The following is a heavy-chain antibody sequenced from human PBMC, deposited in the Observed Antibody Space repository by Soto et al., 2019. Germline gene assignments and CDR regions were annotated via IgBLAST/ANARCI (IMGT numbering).Heavy chain of an antibody. CDR3: ARALIVGTTMYNWFDP. Sequence: GGSLRLSCAASGFTFSNYNIHWVRQAPGKGLEWVAVIWYDGSLKYYADSVEGRFTISRDNSKNTLSLQMNSLRGEDTAVYYCARALIVGTTMYNWFDPWGQGTLLTVSS. D-gene: IGHD1-26*01. J-gene: IGHJ5*02. CDR2: IWYDGSLK. V-gene: IGHV3-33*01. CDR1: GFTFSNYN.